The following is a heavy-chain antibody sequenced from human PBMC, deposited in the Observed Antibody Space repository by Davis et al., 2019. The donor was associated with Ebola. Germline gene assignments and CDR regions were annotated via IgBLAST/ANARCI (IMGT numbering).Heavy chain of an antibody. CDR2: IRPDGSEE. V-gene: IGHV3-7*01. CDR3: ARRRNYDFWSGYSYLDY. CDR1: GFTFSSYG. J-gene: IGHJ4*02. D-gene: IGHD3-3*01. Sequence: GESLKISCAASGFTFSSYGMHWVRQAPGKGLEWVANIRPDGSEEQYVDSLKGRITISRDNAKNSLYLQMNSLRAEDTAVYYCARRRNYDFWSGYSYLDYWGQGTLVTVSS.